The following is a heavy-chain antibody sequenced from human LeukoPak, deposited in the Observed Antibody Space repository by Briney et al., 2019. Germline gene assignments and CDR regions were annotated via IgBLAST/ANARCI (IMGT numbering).Heavy chain of an antibody. V-gene: IGHV1-2*02. CDR2: INPNSGGT. Sequence: ASVTVSCKSSGYTFTGYYMHWVRQPPGQGLERMWWINPNSGGTNYAQKFKGRVTKTRVTSISTAYMELSRLRSDDTAVYYCARELRVLEWLLSSLYYFDYWGQGTLVTVSS. J-gene: IGHJ4*02. D-gene: IGHD3-3*01. CDR3: ARELRVLEWLLSSLYYFDY. CDR1: GYTFTGYY.